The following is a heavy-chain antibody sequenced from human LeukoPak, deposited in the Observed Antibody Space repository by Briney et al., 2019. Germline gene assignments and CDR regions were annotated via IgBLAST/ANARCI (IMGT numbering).Heavy chain of an antibody. CDR2: IISSGSDI. Sequence: AGGSLRLSCAASGFTFSNYEMHWVRQAPGKGLEWVSYIISSGSDIYYADSVKGRFTISRANAKNSLYLHMNSLRAEDTAVYYCARDYGGSSPFDYWGQGTLVTVSS. V-gene: IGHV3-48*03. J-gene: IGHJ4*02. D-gene: IGHD4-23*01. CDR3: ARDYGGSSPFDY. CDR1: GFTFSNYE.